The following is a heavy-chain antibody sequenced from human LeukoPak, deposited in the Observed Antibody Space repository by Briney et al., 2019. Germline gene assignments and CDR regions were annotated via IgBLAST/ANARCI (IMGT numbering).Heavy chain of an antibody. CDR1: GGSISSYY. CDR2: IYYSGST. J-gene: IGHJ4*02. CDR3: ARLDILTGYYHGVSY. D-gene: IGHD3-9*01. V-gene: IGHV4-39*01. Sequence: SETLSLTCTVSGGSISSYYWGWIRQPPGKGLEWIGSIYYSGSTYYNPSLKSRVTISVDTSKNQFSLKLSSVTAADTAVYYCARLDILTGYYHGVSYWGQGTLVTVSS.